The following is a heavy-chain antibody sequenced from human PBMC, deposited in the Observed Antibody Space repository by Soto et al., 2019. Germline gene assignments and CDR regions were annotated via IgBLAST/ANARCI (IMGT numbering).Heavy chain of an antibody. V-gene: IGHV4-30-2*01. CDR1: GGSICSGGYS. CDR3: ARSPRTPLAAAGLDWFDP. J-gene: IGHJ5*02. CDR2: IYHSGST. Sequence: PSETLSLTCAVSGGSICSGGYSWSWIRQPPGKGLEWIGYIYHSGSTYYNPSLKSRVTISVDRSKNQFSLKLSSVTAADTAVYYCARSPRTPLAAAGLDWFDPWGQGTLVTVSS. D-gene: IGHD6-13*01.